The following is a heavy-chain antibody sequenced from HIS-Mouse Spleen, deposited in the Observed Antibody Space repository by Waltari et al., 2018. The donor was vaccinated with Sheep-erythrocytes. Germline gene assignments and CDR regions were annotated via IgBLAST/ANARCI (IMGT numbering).Heavy chain of an antibody. J-gene: IGHJ4*02. V-gene: IGHV3-23*01. Sequence: EVQLLESGGGLVQPGGSLRLSCAASGFTFSSYAMSWVRQAPGKGLGWVSAISGRGGSTYYADSVKGRFTIARDNSKNTLDLQMNSLRAEDTAVYYCAKGDITMVRGVSGYWGQGTLVTVSS. CDR2: ISGRGGST. CDR1: GFTFSSYA. CDR3: AKGDITMVRGVSGY. D-gene: IGHD3-10*01.